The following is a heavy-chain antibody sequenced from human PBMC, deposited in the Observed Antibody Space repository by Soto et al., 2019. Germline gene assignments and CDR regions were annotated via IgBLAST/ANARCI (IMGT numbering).Heavy chain of an antibody. V-gene: IGHV4-39*01. CDR3: ARQSIPIGEVIARDGFDI. Sequence: QLQLQESGPGLVKPSETLSLTCSVSGGSISTSNYYWAWIRQPPGKGLEWIGSMFYSGSTDYNPSLKGRVTISADTSKNQFSLKLSSVTAADTAVYYCARQSIPIGEVIARDGFDIWCQGTMVTVSS. D-gene: IGHD3-16*02. CDR2: MFYSGST. J-gene: IGHJ3*02. CDR1: GGSISTSNYY.